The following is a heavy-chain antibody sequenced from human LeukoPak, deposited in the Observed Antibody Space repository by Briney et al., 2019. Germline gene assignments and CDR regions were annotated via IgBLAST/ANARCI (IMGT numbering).Heavy chain of an antibody. V-gene: IGHV3-33*06. CDR3: VKDGYCSGGSCYWPYFDS. CDR2: IWHDGSRQ. Sequence: GGSLRLSCAASGFSFRSYGMHWVRQAPGKGLEWVAIIWHDGSRQEYADSVKGRFIVSRDNSRDTLDLQMSSLTAEDTAVYYCVKDGYCSGGSCYWPYFDSWGQGALVTVSS. CDR1: GFSFRSYG. J-gene: IGHJ4*02. D-gene: IGHD2-15*01.